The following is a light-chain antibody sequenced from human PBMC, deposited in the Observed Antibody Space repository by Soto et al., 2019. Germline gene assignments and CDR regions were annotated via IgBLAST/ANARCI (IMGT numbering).Light chain of an antibody. J-gene: IGLJ3*02. CDR3: QSYASSLSGSV. CDR1: SSNIGAGYD. Sequence: QSVLTQPPSVSGAPGQRVTISCTGSSSNIGAGYDVHWYQQLPGTAPKLLIYGNSTRPSGVPDRFSGSKSGTSASLAITGLQAEDEADYYCQSYASSLSGSVFGGGTKVTVL. CDR2: GNS. V-gene: IGLV1-40*01.